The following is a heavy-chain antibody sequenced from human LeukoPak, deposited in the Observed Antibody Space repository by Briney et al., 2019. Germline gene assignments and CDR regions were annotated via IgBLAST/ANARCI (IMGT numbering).Heavy chain of an antibody. J-gene: IGHJ3*02. D-gene: IGHD3-22*01. CDR3: ARATYYYDSSGYWTLEFDFDI. CDR1: GGSISSYY. V-gene: IGHV4-59*08. Sequence: PSETLSLTCTVSGGSISSYYWSWIRQPPGKGLEWLGYIYYTGSTNYNPSLKSRATISVDTSKNQFSLKLSSVTAADTAVYYCARATYYYDSSGYWTLEFDFDIWGQGTMVTVSS. CDR2: IYYTGST.